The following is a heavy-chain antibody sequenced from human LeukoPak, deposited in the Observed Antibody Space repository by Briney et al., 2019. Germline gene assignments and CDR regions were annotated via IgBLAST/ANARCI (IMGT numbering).Heavy chain of an antibody. Sequence: SGTLSLTCAVYGGSFSGYYWSWIRQPPGKGLEWIGEINHSGSTNNNPSLKSRVTISVDTSKNQFSLKLSSVTAADTAVYYCARGFSGYDSYWGQGTLVTVSS. CDR3: ARGFSGYDSY. CDR1: GGSFSGYY. J-gene: IGHJ4*02. V-gene: IGHV4-34*01. D-gene: IGHD5-12*01. CDR2: INHSGST.